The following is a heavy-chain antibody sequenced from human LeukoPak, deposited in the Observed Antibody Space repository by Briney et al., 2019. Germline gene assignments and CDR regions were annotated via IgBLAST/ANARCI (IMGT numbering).Heavy chain of an antibody. CDR2: IWYDGSNK. CDR1: GFTFNNFA. J-gene: IGHJ4*02. Sequence: PGGSLRLSCAASGFTFNNFAIHWVRQAPGKGLDWVAVIWYDGSNKYYADSVKGRFTISRDNSKNTVYLQMNSLRAEDTAVYYCAKGIIYGDFWGQGTLVTVSS. CDR3: AKGIIYGDF. V-gene: IGHV3-33*06. D-gene: IGHD1-20*01.